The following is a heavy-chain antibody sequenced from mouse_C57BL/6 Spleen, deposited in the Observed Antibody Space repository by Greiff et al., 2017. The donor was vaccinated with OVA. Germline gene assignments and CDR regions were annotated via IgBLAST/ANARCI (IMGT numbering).Heavy chain of an antibody. CDR2: IDPSYSYT. CDR3: ARKGVYYGSSDGYWYFDV. D-gene: IGHD1-1*01. CDR1: GYTFTSYW. J-gene: IGHJ1*03. V-gene: IGHV1-69*01. Sequence: QVQLQQPGAELVMPGASVKLSCKASGYTFTSYWMHWVKQRPGQGLEWIGEIDPSYSYTNYNQKFKGKSTLTVDKSSSTAYMQRSSLTSEDSAVYYCARKGVYYGSSDGYWYFDVWGTGTTVTVSS.